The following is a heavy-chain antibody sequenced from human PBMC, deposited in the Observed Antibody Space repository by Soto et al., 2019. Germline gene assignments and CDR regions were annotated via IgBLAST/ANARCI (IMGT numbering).Heavy chain of an antibody. Sequence: QLQLQESGPGLVKPSETLSRTCTVSGGSISSTTYYWGWIRQAPGKGLEWIGNIFYSGRTYYNPSLNSRVTISVDTSKNQFSLKLSSVTASDAAVYICARRRSPNWYDPWGQGTLVTVSS. CDR3: ARRRSPNWYDP. CDR1: GGSISSTTYY. V-gene: IGHV4-39*01. CDR2: IFYSGRT. J-gene: IGHJ5*02. D-gene: IGHD6-13*01.